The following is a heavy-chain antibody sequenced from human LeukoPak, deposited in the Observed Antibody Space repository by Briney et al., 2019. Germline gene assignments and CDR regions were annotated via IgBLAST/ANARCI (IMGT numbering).Heavy chain of an antibody. CDR1: GGSISSSSYY. V-gene: IGHV4-39*07. CDR2: IYHSGST. Sequence: SETLSLTCTVSGGSISSSSYYWGWIRQPPGKGLEWIGNIYHSGSTYNHPSLKSRVTISVDTSKNQFSLKLSSVTAADTAVYYCARSSGSIDYWGQGALVTVSS. J-gene: IGHJ4*02. D-gene: IGHD3-22*01. CDR3: ARSSGSIDY.